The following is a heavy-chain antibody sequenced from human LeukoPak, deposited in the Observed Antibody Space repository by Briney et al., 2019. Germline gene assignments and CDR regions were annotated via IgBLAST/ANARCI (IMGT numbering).Heavy chain of an antibody. CDR3: AKDYYDSGSSPLDY. CDR2: ISYDGSNK. Sequence: GGSLRLSCTASGFTFSDHFMDWVRQAPGKGLEWVGVISYDGSNKYYADSVKGRFTISRDNSKNTLYLQMNSLRAEDTAVYYCAKDYYDSGSSPLDYWGQGTLVTVSS. J-gene: IGHJ4*02. CDR1: GFTFSDHF. D-gene: IGHD3-10*01. V-gene: IGHV3-30*18.